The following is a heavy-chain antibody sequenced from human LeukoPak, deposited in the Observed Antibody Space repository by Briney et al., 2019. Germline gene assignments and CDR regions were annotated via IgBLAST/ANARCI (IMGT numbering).Heavy chain of an antibody. CDR2: INHSGST. D-gene: IGHD6-19*01. J-gene: IGHJ4*02. Sequence: PSETLSLTCAVYGGSFSGYYWSWIRQPPGKGLEWIGEINHSGSTNYNPSLKSRVTISVDTSKNQFSLKLSSVTAADTAVYYCARAVVEFASGWYVRPYYFDYWGQGTLVTVSS. CDR1: GGSFSGYY. V-gene: IGHV4-34*01. CDR3: ARAVVEFASGWYVRPYYFDY.